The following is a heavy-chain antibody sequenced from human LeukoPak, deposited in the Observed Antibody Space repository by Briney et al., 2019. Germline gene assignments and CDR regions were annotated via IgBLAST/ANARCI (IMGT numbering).Heavy chain of an antibody. D-gene: IGHD6-19*01. CDR1: GFTFSSDA. V-gene: IGHV3-23*01. J-gene: IGHJ4*02. CDR3: AKLTSGWFEDF. Sequence: PGGSLRLSCAASGFTFSSDAMTWVRQAPGKGLEWVSAISASDGSTYYVDSVKGRFTISRDFSKNTLFLQMNSLRAEDTAVYYCAKLTSGWFEDFWGQGTLVTVSS. CDR2: ISASDGST.